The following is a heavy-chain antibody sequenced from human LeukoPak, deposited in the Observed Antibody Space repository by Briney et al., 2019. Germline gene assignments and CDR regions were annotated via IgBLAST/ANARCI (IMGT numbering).Heavy chain of an antibody. CDR1: GFTVSSNL. CDR3: AKSKFSCIGNNCYSPDY. Sequence: GGSLRLSCAASGFTVSSNLMSWVRQAPGKGLEWVALISYDGSNEHYADSVKGRFTISRDNSKNTLYLQVNSLRAEDTAVYYCAKSKFSCIGNNCYSPDYWGQGTLVTVSS. CDR2: ISYDGSNE. V-gene: IGHV3-30*18. J-gene: IGHJ4*02. D-gene: IGHD2-15*01.